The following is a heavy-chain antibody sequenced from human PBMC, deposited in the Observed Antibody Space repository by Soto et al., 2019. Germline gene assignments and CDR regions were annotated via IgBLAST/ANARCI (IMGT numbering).Heavy chain of an antibody. V-gene: IGHV1-18*04. D-gene: IGHD3-3*01. J-gene: IGHJ4*02. Sequence: ASVKVSCKASGYTFSSYGISWLRQAPGQGLEWMGWISTYNANTNYAQKLQGRVTMTTDTSTSTAYMELRSLRSDDTAVYYCARDTYYDFWSGYQKYYFDYWGQGTLVTV. CDR1: GYTFSSYG. CDR2: ISTYNANT. CDR3: ARDTYYDFWSGYQKYYFDY.